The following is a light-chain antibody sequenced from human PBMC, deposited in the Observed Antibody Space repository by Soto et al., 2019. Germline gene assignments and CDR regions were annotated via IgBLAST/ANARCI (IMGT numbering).Light chain of an antibody. V-gene: IGKV3-15*01. Sequence: EIVMMQSPATLSVSPGERATLSCRASQSLSTNLAWYQQKPGQAPRLLIYGASTRATGIPARFSGSGSGTEFTLTISSLQSEDFAVYYCQPYNNWPLTFGGGTKVDIK. CDR3: QPYNNWPLT. CDR1: QSLSTN. J-gene: IGKJ4*01. CDR2: GAS.